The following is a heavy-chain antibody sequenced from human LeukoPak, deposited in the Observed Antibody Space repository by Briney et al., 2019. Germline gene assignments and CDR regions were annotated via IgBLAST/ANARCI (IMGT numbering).Heavy chain of an antibody. V-gene: IGHV4-4*07. CDR1: GGSISSYY. D-gene: IGHD6-19*01. J-gene: IGHJ5*02. Sequence: SETLSLTCTVSGGSISSYYWSWIRQPAGKGLEWIRRIYTSGSTNYNPSLKSRVTVSVDTSKNQFSLKLSSVTAADTAVYYCARGWSSGWYFQYPFDPWGQGTLVTVSS. CDR3: ARGWSSGWYFQYPFDP. CDR2: IYTSGST.